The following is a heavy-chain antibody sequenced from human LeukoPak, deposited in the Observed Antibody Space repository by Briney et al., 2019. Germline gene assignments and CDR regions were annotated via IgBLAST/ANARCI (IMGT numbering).Heavy chain of an antibody. Sequence: PSETLSLTCTVSGGSISSSSYYWGWIRQPPGKGLEWIGSIYYSGSTYYNPSLKSRVTISVDTSKNQFSLKLSSVTAADTAVYYCARGRTRGWLRFPWFDYWGQGTLVTVSS. CDR2: IYYSGST. CDR1: GGSISSSSYY. D-gene: IGHD5-12*01. J-gene: IGHJ4*02. CDR3: ARGRTRGWLRFPWFDY. V-gene: IGHV4-39*07.